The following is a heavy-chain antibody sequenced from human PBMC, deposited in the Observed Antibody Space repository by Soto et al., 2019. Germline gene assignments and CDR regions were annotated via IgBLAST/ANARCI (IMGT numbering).Heavy chain of an antibody. D-gene: IGHD1-26*01. CDR2: IIPIFGTA. CDR1: GGTFSSYA. CDR3: ARDGRGSHPGRDYYDGMDV. J-gene: IGHJ6*02. V-gene: IGHV1-69*01. Sequence: QVQLVQSGAEVKKPGSSVKVSCKASGGTFSSYAISWVRQAPGQGLEWMGGIIPIFGTANYAQKFQGRVTITADESTSTAYMELSSLRSEDTAVYYCARDGRGSHPGRDYYDGMDVWGQGTTVTVSS.